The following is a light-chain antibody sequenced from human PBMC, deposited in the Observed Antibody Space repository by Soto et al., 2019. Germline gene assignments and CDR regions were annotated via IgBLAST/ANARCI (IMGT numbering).Light chain of an antibody. CDR1: GSNLGTGFD. CDR3: QASHGGLIGPT. Sequence: QSVLTQPPSASGAPGQRVTIACTGTGSNLGTGFDVHWYRQFPGRAPKLLLSGTSHRPSGVPDRFSGSKSGTSASLAITGLQTDDEADYHCQASHGGLIGPTFGTGTKLTVL. V-gene: IGLV1-40*01. J-gene: IGLJ1*01. CDR2: GTS.